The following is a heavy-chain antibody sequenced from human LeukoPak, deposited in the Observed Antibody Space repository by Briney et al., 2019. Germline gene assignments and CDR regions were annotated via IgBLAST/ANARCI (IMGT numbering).Heavy chain of an antibody. D-gene: IGHD2-2*01. J-gene: IGHJ4*02. CDR1: GGPISSGGYY. V-gene: IGHV4-31*03. CDR3: ARVEVKYCSSTSCYSGDY. Sequence: SETLSLTCTVSGGPISSGGYYWSWIRQHPGKGLEWIGYIYYSGSTYYNPSLKSRVTISVDTSKNQFSLKLSSVTAADTAVYYCARVEVKYCSSTSCYSGDYWGQGTLVTVSS. CDR2: IYYSGST.